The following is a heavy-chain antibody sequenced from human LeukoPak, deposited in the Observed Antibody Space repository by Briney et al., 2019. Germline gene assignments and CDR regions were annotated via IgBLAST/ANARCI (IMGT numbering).Heavy chain of an antibody. J-gene: IGHJ4*02. Sequence: GGSLRLSCAASGFTFSSNWMHWVRQAPGKGLVWVSRINEDGSTTNYADSVKGRSTIFRDNAKNTLYLQMNSLRAEDTALYYCVRDLGGRSGHWGQGTLVTVSS. CDR3: VRDLGGRSGH. CDR1: GFTFSSNW. CDR2: INEDGSTT. D-gene: IGHD1-26*01. V-gene: IGHV3-74*01.